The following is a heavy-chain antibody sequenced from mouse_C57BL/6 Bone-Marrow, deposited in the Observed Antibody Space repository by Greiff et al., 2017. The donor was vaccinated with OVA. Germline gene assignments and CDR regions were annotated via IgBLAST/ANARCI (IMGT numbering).Heavy chain of an antibody. CDR2: IRSKSNNYAT. D-gene: IGHD2-1*01. J-gene: IGHJ2*01. CDR3: VRRGRNYNFDY. V-gene: IGHV10-1*01. Sequence: EVKLVESGGGLVQPKGSLKLSCAASGFSFNTYAMNWVRPAPGKGLEWVARIRSKSNNYATYYADSVKDSFTISRDDSESMLDHKKNNSKTEDTAMYYCVRRGRNYNFDYWGQGTTLTVSS. CDR1: GFSFNTYA.